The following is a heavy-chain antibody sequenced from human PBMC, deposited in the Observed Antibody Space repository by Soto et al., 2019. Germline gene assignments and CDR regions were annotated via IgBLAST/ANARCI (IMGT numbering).Heavy chain of an antibody. CDR1: GFTFSSYG. Sequence: EVPLLESGGALLQPGGSLRLSFGASGFTFSSYGMNWVRQTPGKGLQWVPGLSGSGENTYYADSVKGRFTISRDNSKNILYLHMNGLTVEDTAMYYCAKEPTAVDPRDLFGGNPPADYWGQGTLVTVSS. CDR2: LSGSGENT. CDR3: AKEPTAVDPRDLFGGNPPADY. J-gene: IGHJ4*02. D-gene: IGHD2-15*01. V-gene: IGHV3-23*01.